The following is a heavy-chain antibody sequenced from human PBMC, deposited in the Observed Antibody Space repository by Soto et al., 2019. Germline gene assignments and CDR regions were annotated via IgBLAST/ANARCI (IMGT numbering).Heavy chain of an antibody. Sequence: PGGSLRLSCSASGFTFNRYHMHWVRQAPGKGLEYVSAISSEGGRTYYTDSVKGRFTISRDNSKNTLYLQMNSLRAEDTAVYYCAKDTYYYDRSGYYTYDYWGQGTQVTVSS. CDR2: ISSEGGRT. CDR1: GFTFNRYH. D-gene: IGHD3-22*01. CDR3: AKDTYYYDRSGYYTYDY. V-gene: IGHV3-64*04. J-gene: IGHJ4*02.